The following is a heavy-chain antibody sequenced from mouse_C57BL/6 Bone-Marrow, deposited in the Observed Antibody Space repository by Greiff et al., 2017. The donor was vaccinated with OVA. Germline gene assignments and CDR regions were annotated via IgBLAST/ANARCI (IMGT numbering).Heavy chain of an antibody. Sequence: VQLQQPGAELVMPGASVKLSCKASGYTFTSYWMHWVKQRPGQGLEWIGEIDPSDSYTNYNQKFKGKSTLTVDKSSSTAYMQRSSLTSEDSAVYYCAKGNDYLDYWGQGTTLTVSS. CDR2: IDPSDSYT. CDR1: GYTFTSYW. D-gene: IGHD2-3*01. J-gene: IGHJ2*01. V-gene: IGHV1-69*01. CDR3: AKGNDYLDY.